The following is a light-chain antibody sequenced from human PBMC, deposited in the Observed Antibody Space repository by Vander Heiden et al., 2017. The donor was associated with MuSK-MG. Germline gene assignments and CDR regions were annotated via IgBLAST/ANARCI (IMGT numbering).Light chain of an antibody. J-gene: IGLJ2*01. CDR2: YVS. CDR3: SSYTSSSLQVV. CDR1: SSDVGGYNY. Sequence: QSALTQPASVSGSSGQSITISCTGTSSDVGGYNYVSWYQQHPGKAPNLRCYYVSNRPSGVSNRFSGSKSGNTASLTISGLQAEDEADYYCSSYTSSSLQVVFGGGTKLTVL. V-gene: IGLV2-14*01.